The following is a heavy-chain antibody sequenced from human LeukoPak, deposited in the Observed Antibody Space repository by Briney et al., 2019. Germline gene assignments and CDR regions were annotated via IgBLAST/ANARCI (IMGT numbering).Heavy chain of an antibody. CDR1: GGSISSSSYY. CDR3: ARAYYYDSSGYLTGFYFDY. D-gene: IGHD3-22*01. J-gene: IGHJ4*02. CDR2: IYYSGST. Sequence: PSETLSLTCTVSGGSISSSSYYWGWIRQPPGKGLEWIGSIYYSGSTYYNPSLKSRVTISVDTSKNQFSLKLSSVTAADTAVYYCARAYYYDSSGYLTGFYFDYWGQGTLVTVSS. V-gene: IGHV4-39*07.